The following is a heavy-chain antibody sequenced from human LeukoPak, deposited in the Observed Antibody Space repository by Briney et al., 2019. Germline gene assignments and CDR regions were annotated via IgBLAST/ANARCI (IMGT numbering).Heavy chain of an antibody. D-gene: IGHD1-20*01. V-gene: IGHV1-69*04. CDR3: AREFRQSNWNDGHWFDP. CDR1: GGTFSSYG. Sequence: GASVKVSCKASGGTFSSYGIIWVRQAPGQGLEWMGRISPIFDIANHAQKFQGRVTITADTSTSTAYMELSSLRSEDTAIYYCAREFRQSNWNDGHWFDPWGQGTLVTVSS. J-gene: IGHJ5*02. CDR2: ISPIFDIA.